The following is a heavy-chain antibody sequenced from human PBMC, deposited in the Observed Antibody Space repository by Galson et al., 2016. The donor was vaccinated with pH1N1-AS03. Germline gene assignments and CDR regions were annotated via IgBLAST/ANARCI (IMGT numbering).Heavy chain of an antibody. D-gene: IGHD2-2*01. CDR2: IRSKTYSYAT. Sequence: SLRLSCAASGFTFSEFAVNWVRQASGKGLEWVGRIRSKTYSYATAYAASVKGRFTIPRDDSRKTAYLQMNSLKIEDTAVYYCTLISSAAPASNDFGGQGTLVTVSA. CDR1: GFTFSEFA. CDR3: TLISSAAPASNDF. J-gene: IGHJ4*02. V-gene: IGHV3-73*01.